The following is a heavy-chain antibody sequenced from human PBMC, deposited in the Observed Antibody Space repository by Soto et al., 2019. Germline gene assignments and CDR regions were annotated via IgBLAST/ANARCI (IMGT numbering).Heavy chain of an antibody. CDR2: ISSDGYNE. Sequence: QVQLVESGGGVVQPGRSLRLSCAASGFTFSNYAIHWVRQAPGKGLEWVAVISSDGYNEYYADSVKGRFAISRDNSKNTLSLQMNSLRAEDTAVYYCARGGPHGRSWYFDYWGQGTLVTVSS. CDR3: ARGGPHGRSWYFDY. V-gene: IGHV3-30*09. CDR1: GFTFSNYA. D-gene: IGHD1-1*01. J-gene: IGHJ4*02.